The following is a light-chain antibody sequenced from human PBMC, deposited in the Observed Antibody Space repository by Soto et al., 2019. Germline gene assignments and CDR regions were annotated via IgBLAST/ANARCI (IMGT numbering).Light chain of an antibody. CDR1: SSNIGTNG. Sequence: QSVLTQPPSASGTPGQRVTISCSGSSSNIGTNGVNWYQQLPGTAPKLIIYSDNQRPSGVPDRFSVSKSGASASLAISGLQSEDEADYYCASWDDSLNGPVVFGGGTKVTVL. CDR3: ASWDDSLNGPVV. CDR2: SDN. V-gene: IGLV1-44*01. J-gene: IGLJ3*02.